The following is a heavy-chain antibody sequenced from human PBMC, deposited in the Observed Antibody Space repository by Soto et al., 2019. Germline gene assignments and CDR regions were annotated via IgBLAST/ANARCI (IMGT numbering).Heavy chain of an antibody. CDR2: MYYTGSA. D-gene: IGHD3-22*01. Sequence: SETLSLTCSVSGGSISSSSYYWGWIRQPPGKGLEWIGTMYYTGSAYYNPSLKSRVTISVDTSKNQFSLKLRSVIAADTAVYYCARLSATMNFYFYYYMDVWGKGTTVTVSS. J-gene: IGHJ6*03. CDR3: ARLSATMNFYFYYYMDV. V-gene: IGHV4-39*01. CDR1: GGSISSSSYY.